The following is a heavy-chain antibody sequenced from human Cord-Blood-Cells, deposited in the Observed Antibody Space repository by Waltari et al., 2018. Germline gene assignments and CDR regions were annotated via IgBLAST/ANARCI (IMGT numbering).Heavy chain of an antibody. D-gene: IGHD6-6*01. V-gene: IGHV4-39*01. CDR1: GGFISSSSYY. J-gene: IGHJ5*02. Sequence: QLQLQESGPGLVKPSETLSLTCTVSGGFISSSSYYWGWIRQPPGKGLEWIGSIYYSGSTYYNPSLKSRVTISVDTSKNQFSLKLSSVTAADTAVYYCARLWSSSGWFDPWGQGTLVTVSS. CDR3: ARLWSSSGWFDP. CDR2: IYYSGST.